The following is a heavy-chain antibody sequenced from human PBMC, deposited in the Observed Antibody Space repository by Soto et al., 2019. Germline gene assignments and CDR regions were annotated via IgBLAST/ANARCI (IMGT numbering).Heavy chain of an antibody. Sequence: EVQVVESGGGLVQPGGSLRLSCVASGFSVTNNYMNWVRQAPGKGLEWVSIIDIGGNTYYADSVKDRFTISRDNSRNTLYLHMDSLRAVDTAVYYCARGRGSTGYLGREHYFDYWGQGTLVTVSP. J-gene: IGHJ4*02. V-gene: IGHV3-66*01. CDR2: IDIGGNT. CDR1: GFSVTNNY. CDR3: ARGRGSTGYLGREHYFDY. D-gene: IGHD2-2*01.